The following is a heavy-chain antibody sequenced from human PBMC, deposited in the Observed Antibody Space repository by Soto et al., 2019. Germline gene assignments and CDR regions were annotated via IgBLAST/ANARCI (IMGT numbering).Heavy chain of an antibody. J-gene: IGHJ6*03. D-gene: IGHD3-3*01. CDR2: IYYSGST. CDR1: GGSISSSSYY. Sequence: SETLSLTCTVSGGSISSSSYYWGWIRQPPGKGLEWIGSIYYSGSTYYNPSLKSRVTISVDTSKNQFSLKLSSVTAADTAVYYCASILSAERFLEWLLDYYYYYYMDVWGKGTTVT. V-gene: IGHV4-39*01. CDR3: ASILSAERFLEWLLDYYYYYYMDV.